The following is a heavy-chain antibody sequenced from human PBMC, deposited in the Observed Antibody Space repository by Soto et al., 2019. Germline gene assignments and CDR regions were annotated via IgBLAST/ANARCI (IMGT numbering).Heavy chain of an antibody. Sequence: GGSLRLSCAASGFTFSSYWMSWVRQAPGKGLEWVANIKQDGSEKYYVDSVKGRFTISRDNAKNSLYLQMNSLRAEDTAVYYCARGRRSRDQLVPFDYWGQGTLVTVSS. CDR3: ARGRRSRDQLVPFDY. D-gene: IGHD6-6*01. CDR2: IKQDGSEK. J-gene: IGHJ4*02. V-gene: IGHV3-7*01. CDR1: GFTFSSYW.